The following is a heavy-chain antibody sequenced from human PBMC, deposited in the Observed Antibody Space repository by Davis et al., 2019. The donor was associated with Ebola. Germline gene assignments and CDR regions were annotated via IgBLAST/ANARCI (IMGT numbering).Heavy chain of an antibody. J-gene: IGHJ4*02. CDR2: INPYNGGT. V-gene: IGHV1-2*02. CDR1: GGTFNTYA. D-gene: IGHD1-26*01. Sequence: ASVKVSCKASGGTFNTYAISWVRQAPGQGLEWMGWINPYNGGTNYAQTFQGRVTMTSDTSISTAYMELSRLRSDDTAMYYCARISTGSDVNYWGQGTLVAVSS. CDR3: ARISTGSDVNY.